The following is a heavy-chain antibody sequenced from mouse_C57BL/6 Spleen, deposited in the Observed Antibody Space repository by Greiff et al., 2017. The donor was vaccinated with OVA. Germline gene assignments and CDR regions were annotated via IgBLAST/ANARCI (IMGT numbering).Heavy chain of an antibody. CDR1: GYAFSSYW. J-gene: IGHJ3*01. Sequence: QVQLQQSGAELVKPGASVKISCKASGYAFSSYWMNWVKQRPGKGLEWIGQIYPGDGDTNYNGKFKGKATLTADKSSSTAYMQLSSLTSEDSAVYFCATNYYGSSYVAYWGKGTLVTVSA. CDR2: IYPGDGDT. CDR3: ATNYYGSSYVAY. V-gene: IGHV1-80*01. D-gene: IGHD1-1*01.